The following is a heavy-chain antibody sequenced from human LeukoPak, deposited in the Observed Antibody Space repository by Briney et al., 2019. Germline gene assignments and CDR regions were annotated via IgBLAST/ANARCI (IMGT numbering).Heavy chain of an antibody. CDR2: IYYSGST. CDR3: ARLGVGIVATNHYYYYIDV. J-gene: IGHJ6*03. D-gene: IGHD5-12*01. CDR1: GGSISSYY. V-gene: IGHV4-59*01. Sequence: SETLSLTCTVSGGSISSYYWSWIRQPPGKGLEWIGYIYYSGSTNYNPSLKSRVTISVDTSKNQFSLKLSSVTATDTAVYYCARLGVGIVATNHYYYYIDVWGKGTTVTVSS.